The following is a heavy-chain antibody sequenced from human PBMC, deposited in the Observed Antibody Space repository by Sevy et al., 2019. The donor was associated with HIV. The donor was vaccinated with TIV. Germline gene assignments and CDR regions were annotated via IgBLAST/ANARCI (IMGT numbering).Heavy chain of an antibody. CDR2: ISWDGGST. Sequence: GGSLRLSCAASGFTFDDYAMHWVRQAPGKGLEWVSLISWDGGSTDYGDSVKGRFTISRDNSKNSLYLQMNRLRAEDSALYTCAKVIARKYAYYDMDVWGKGTTVTVSS. V-gene: IGHV3-43D*04. D-gene: IGHD2-8*01. J-gene: IGHJ6*03. CDR1: GFTFDDYA. CDR3: AKVIARKYAYYDMDV.